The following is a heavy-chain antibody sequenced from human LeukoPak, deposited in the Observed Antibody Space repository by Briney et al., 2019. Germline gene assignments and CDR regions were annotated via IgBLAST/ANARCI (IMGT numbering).Heavy chain of an antibody. D-gene: IGHD6-19*01. CDR1: GFTVSSYA. CDR3: AKEGVPVAVAGHFDY. J-gene: IGHJ4*02. V-gene: IGHV3-23*01. CDR2: ISGSGGST. Sequence: PGGSLRLSCAASGFTVSSYAMSWVRQAPGKGLEWVSAISGSGGSTYYADSVKGRSTISRDNSKNTLYLQMNSLRAEDTAVYYCAKEGVPVAVAGHFDYWGQGTLVTVSS.